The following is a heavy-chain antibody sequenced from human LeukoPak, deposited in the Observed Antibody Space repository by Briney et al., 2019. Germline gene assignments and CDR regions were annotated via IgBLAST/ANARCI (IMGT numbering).Heavy chain of an antibody. CDR2: ISSSSSYI. J-gene: IGHJ4*02. D-gene: IGHD3-10*01. Sequence: PEGTLRLSCAASGFTFSSYSMNWVRQAPGKGLEWVSSISSSSSYIYYADSVKGRFTISRDNAKNSLYLQMNSLRAEDTAVYYCARRSLWFGELPSPAPYDYWGQGTLVTVSS. CDR3: ARRSLWFGELPSPAPYDY. CDR1: GFTFSSYS. V-gene: IGHV3-21*01.